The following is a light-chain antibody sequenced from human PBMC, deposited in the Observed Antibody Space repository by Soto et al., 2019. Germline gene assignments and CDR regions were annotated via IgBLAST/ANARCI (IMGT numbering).Light chain of an antibody. J-gene: IGLJ1*01. V-gene: IGLV2-14*01. CDR3: SSYTSTSTYV. CDR2: HVS. Sequence: QSVLTQPASVSGSPGQSITISCTGTSSVVGGYNYVSWYQQYPGKAPKLMIYHVSNRPSGVSNRFSGSKYGNSASLTISGLQAEDEADYYCSSYTSTSTYVFGTGTKVTVL. CDR1: SSVVGGYNY.